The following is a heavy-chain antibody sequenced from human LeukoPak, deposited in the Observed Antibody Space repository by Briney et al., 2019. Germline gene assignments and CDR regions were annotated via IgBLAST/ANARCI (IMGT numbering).Heavy chain of an antibody. V-gene: IGHV4-59*01. Sequence: SETLSLTRTVSGGSISGYYWSWIRQPPGKGLEWLGYSSDGGSTNYNPSLKSRVTISVDRSKNQFSLKLTSVTAADTAVYYCARETYSYPDYWGQGTLVTVSS. CDR3: ARETYSYPDY. J-gene: IGHJ4*02. D-gene: IGHD5-18*01. CDR2: SSDGGST. CDR1: GGSISGYY.